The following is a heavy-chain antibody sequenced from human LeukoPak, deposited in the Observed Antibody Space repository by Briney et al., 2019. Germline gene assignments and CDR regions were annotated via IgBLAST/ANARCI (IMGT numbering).Heavy chain of an antibody. CDR3: ANIVPKGGAYYFDL. Sequence: ASVKVSCKASGYTFTGYYMHWVRQAPGQGLEWMGWINPRDGGTTYAQKFQGRVTMTTDMSTSTVYMELSSLRIEDTAVYYCANIVPKGGAYYFDLWGRGTLVTVSS. D-gene: IGHD3-16*02. CDR2: INPRDGGT. CDR1: GYTFTGYY. J-gene: IGHJ2*01. V-gene: IGHV1-46*01.